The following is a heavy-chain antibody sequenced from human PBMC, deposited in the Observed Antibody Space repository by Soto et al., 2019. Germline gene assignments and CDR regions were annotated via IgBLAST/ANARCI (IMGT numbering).Heavy chain of an antibody. V-gene: IGHV3-21*02. CDR1: GFTFVSHR. CDR2: ISSSSSYI. Sequence: EVQLVESGGGRVKLGGPWNLSCAASGFTFVSHRINWSPKPPGKGREWSSSISSSSSYIYYADSVKGRFTISRDNAKNSLYLQMNSLRAEDTAVYYCAREGSSGSPTLRYFDAWGQGTLVTVSS. J-gene: IGHJ4*02. D-gene: IGHD6-19*01. CDR3: AREGSSGSPTLRYFDA.